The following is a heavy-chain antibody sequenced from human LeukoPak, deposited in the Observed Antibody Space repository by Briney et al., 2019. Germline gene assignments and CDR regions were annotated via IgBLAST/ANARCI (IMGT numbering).Heavy chain of an antibody. D-gene: IGHD6-13*01. CDR3: ARQYSRSWYRQDAFDI. CDR2: IYPGDSDT. CDR1: GYSFTSYW. V-gene: IGHV5-51*01. Sequence: GESLKISCKGSGYSFTSYWIGWVRQMPGKGLEWMGIIYPGDSDTRYSPSFQGQVTIPADKSISTAYLQWSSLKASDTTMYYCARQYSRSWYRQDAFDIWGQGKMVTVSS. J-gene: IGHJ3*02.